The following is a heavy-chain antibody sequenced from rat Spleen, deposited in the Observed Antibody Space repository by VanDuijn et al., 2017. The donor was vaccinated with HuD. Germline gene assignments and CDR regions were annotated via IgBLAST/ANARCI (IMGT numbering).Heavy chain of an antibody. J-gene: IGHJ4*01. CDR1: GLSLSSNS. CDR2: IWTGGRT. D-gene: IGHD1-11*01. V-gene: IGHV2-1*01. Sequence: QVQLKESGPGLVQPSQTLSLTCTVSGLSLSSNSVSWIRQPPGKGLEWMGVIWTGGRTAYNSLLKSRLSISRDTYKSQVFLKMNSLQTEDTATYYCARAKGTYYVMDAWGQGASVTVSS. CDR3: ARAKGTYYVMDA.